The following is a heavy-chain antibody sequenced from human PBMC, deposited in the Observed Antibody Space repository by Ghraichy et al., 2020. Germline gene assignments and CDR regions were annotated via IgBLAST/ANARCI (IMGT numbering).Heavy chain of an antibody. D-gene: IGHD6-19*01. CDR3: AKDTYSSGSHY. Sequence: GGSLRLSCAASGFTFSSSAMSWVRQAPGKGLKWVSAISGSDGSTYYADSVKGRFTISRDNSKNTLYLQMNRLRAEDTAVYYCAKDTYSSGSHYWGRGTLVTVSS. J-gene: IGHJ4*02. CDR1: GFTFSSSA. CDR2: ISGSDGST. V-gene: IGHV3-23*01.